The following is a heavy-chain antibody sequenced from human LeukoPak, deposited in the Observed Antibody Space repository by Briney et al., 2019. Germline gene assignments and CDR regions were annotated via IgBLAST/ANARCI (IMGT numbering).Heavy chain of an antibody. V-gene: IGHV3-53*01. Sequence: GGSLRLSCAASGFTVSSNYMSWVRQAPGKGLEWVSVIYSGGSTYYADSVKGRFTISRDNSKNTLYLQMNSLRAEDTAVYYCARDRLYSSSWYSGRVFDYWGQGTLVTVSS. D-gene: IGHD6-13*01. CDR1: GFTVSSNY. CDR3: ARDRLYSSSWYSGRVFDY. J-gene: IGHJ4*02. CDR2: IYSGGST.